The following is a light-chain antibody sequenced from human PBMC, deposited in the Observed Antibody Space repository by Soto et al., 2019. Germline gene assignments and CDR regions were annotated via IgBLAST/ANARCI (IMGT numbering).Light chain of an antibody. J-gene: IGLJ1*01. CDR1: TSNIGNNF. Sequence: QSVLTHPPSVSAAPGEKVNISCSGSTSNIGNNFVSWYQQLPGTAPKLLIYDSNKRPSGIPDRFSGSKSGTSATLGITGIQTGEEADYYCGTWDTSMNDTYVFGAGTQVTVL. CDR3: GTWDTSMNDTYV. V-gene: IGLV1-51*01. CDR2: DSN.